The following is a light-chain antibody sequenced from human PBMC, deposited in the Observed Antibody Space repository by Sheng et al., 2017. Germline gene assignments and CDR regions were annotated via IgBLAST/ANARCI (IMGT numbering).Light chain of an antibody. CDR3: LQHDSYPLT. J-gene: IGKJ1*01. V-gene: IGKV1-17*01. CDR2: AAS. Sequence: DIQMTQSPSSLSASVGDRVTITCQASQDISNYLNWYQQKPGKAPKLLIYAASSLQSGVPSRFSGVGSGTDFTLTISSLQPEDIATYYCLQHDSYPLTFGPGTKV. CDR1: QDISNY.